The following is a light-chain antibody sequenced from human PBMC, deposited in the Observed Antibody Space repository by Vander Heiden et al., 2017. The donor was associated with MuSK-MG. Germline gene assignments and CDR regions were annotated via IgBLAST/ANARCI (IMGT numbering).Light chain of an antibody. J-gene: IGKJ2*01. Sequence: DIQMTQSPSTLSASVGDRVTITCRASQSISSWLAGFQQKPGKAPKLLIYNASSLESALQSRFSGSGSGTEFTLTISSLKPDAFETYDGPQRYTFGQGTKLEIK. CDR2: NAS. CDR3: PQRYT. V-gene: IGKV1-5*03. CDR1: QSISSW.